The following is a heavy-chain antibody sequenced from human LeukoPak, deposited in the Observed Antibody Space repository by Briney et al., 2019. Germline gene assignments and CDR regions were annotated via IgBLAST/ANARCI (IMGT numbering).Heavy chain of an antibody. CDR2: IIPIFGTA. J-gene: IGHJ4*02. D-gene: IGHD2-15*01. V-gene: IGHV1-69*05. CDR3: ARGNILCSGGSCSTNIDY. Sequence: SVKVSCKASGGTFSSYAISWVRQAPGQGLEWMGRIIPIFGTANYAQKFQGRVTITTDESTSTAYMELSSLRSEDTAVYYCARGNILCSGGSCSTNIDYWGQGTLVTVSS. CDR1: GGTFSSYA.